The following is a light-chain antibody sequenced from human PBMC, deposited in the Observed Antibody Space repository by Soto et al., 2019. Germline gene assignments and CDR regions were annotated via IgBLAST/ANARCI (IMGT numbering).Light chain of an antibody. CDR1: QSVSGY. V-gene: IGKV3-11*01. J-gene: IGKJ4*01. Sequence: EIVLPQSPATLSLSPGNRATLSCRASQSVSGYLAWYQQKPGQAPRLLIYDASNRATGIPARFSGSGSGTDFTLTITSLVPEDYAVYYCQQRSNWRSTVGGGTKVES. CDR3: QQRSNWRST. CDR2: DAS.